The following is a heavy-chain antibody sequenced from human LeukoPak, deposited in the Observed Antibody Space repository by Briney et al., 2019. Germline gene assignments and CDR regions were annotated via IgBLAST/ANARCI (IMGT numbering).Heavy chain of an antibody. D-gene: IGHD2-15*01. CDR3: ARHHDGGPKLRLDF. V-gene: IGHV4-59*08. CDR2: FHYSGST. CDR1: GASVSNYY. Sequence: SETLSLTCRVSGASVSNYYWSWIQQSPGKGLEWIGFFHYSGSTNYNPSLNSRVTTSIDTSMNQLSFTLVSVTAADTAVYFCARHHDGGPKLRLDFWGLGVLVTVSS. J-gene: IGHJ4*02.